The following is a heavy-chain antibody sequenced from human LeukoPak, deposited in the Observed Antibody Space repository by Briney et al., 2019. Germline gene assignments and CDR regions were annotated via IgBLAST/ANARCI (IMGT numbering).Heavy chain of an antibody. CDR3: AGGDRNGWYFDY. D-gene: IGHD6-19*01. J-gene: IGHJ4*02. CDR2: INWNGAST. CDR1: EFRFDDHG. V-gene: IGHV3-20*04. Sequence: GGSLRLSCAASEFRFDDHGMSWVRHVPGKGLEWVSGINWNGASTGYGDSVKGRFTISRDNAKNSLYLQMNSLRAEDTALYYCAGGDRNGWYFDYWGQGILVTVSS.